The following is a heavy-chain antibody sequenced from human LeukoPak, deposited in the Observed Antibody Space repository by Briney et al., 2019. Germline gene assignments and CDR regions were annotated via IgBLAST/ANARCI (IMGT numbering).Heavy chain of an antibody. CDR3: ARDGYNP. D-gene: IGHD5-24*01. CDR2: ISPYSGST. V-gene: IGHV1-18*01. CDR1: GYTFTIYG. J-gene: IGHJ5*02. Sequence: ASVKVSCKASGYTFTIYGINWVRQAPGQGIEWMGWISPYSGSTNYAQKLQGRVTMTADTSTTTAYMELRSLRSDDTAVYYCARDGYNPWGQGTLVTVSS.